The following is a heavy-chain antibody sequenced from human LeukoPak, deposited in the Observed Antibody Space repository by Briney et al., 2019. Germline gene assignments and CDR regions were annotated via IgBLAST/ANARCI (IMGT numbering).Heavy chain of an antibody. V-gene: IGHV3-7*01. CDR3: ARDVRITVDTGSMTNY. Sequence: GGSLRLSCAASGFTFSNYWMTWVRQAPGKGLGWVANTNQDGSEKYYVDSVKGRFTISRDNAKNSLYLQMNSLGSEDTAVYYCARDVRITVDTGSMTNYWGQGTLVTVSS. CDR1: GFTFSNYW. CDR2: TNQDGSEK. J-gene: IGHJ4*02. D-gene: IGHD6-19*01.